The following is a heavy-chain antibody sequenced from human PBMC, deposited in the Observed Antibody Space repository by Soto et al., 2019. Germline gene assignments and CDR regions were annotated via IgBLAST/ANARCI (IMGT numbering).Heavy chain of an antibody. J-gene: IGHJ6*02. CDR2: IYHGGTT. CDR1: GYSISSGSY. Sequence: SETLSLTCTVSGYSISSGSYWGWIRQPPGKGPEWIASIYHGGTTFYNPTLKSRITISVDTSHNQFSLNLRSVTAADTAVYYCARLSHIFPVETYFYHSMDIWGQVITVT. CDR3: ARLSHIFPVETYFYHSMDI. D-gene: IGHD3-9*01. V-gene: IGHV4-38-2*02.